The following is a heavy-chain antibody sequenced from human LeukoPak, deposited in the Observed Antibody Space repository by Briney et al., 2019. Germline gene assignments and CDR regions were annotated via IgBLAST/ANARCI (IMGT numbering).Heavy chain of an antibody. Sequence: GGSLRLSCAASGFTFSSYEMYWVRQAPGKGLEWVSYISTSGSTIYYADSVKGRFTISRDNAKNSLYLQMNSLRAEDTAVYYCARALPNSWYFFDYWGQETLDTVSS. D-gene: IGHD6-13*01. CDR2: ISTSGSTI. CDR3: ARALPNSWYFFDY. CDR1: GFTFSSYE. V-gene: IGHV3-48*03. J-gene: IGHJ4*02.